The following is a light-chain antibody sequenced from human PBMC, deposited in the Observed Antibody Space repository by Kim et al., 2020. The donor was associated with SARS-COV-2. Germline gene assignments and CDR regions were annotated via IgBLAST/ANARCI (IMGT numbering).Light chain of an antibody. CDR3: QQSYHTPRT. V-gene: IGKV1-39*01. CDR1: QNILNY. Sequence: DIQMTQSPSSLSASVGDRVTITCRSSQNILNYLNWYQQTPGKAPKLLIYAASTLKSGVPSRFSGSGSRTDFTLTISSLQPKDFAVYYCQQSYHTPRTFGQGTKLE. CDR2: AAS. J-gene: IGKJ2*01.